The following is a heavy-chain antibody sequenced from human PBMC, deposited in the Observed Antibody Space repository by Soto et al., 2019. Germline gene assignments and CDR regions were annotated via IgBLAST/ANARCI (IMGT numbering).Heavy chain of an antibody. Sequence: QVQLVESGGGVVQPGRSLRLSCAASGFTFSSYGMHWVRQAPGKGLEWVAVISYDGSNKYYADSVKGRFTISRDNSKNTLYLQMNSLRAEDTAVYYCAKEIAAAGTYYYYGMDVRGQGTTVTVSS. CDR1: GFTFSSYG. CDR3: AKEIAAAGTYYYYGMDV. CDR2: ISYDGSNK. V-gene: IGHV3-30*18. J-gene: IGHJ6*02. D-gene: IGHD6-13*01.